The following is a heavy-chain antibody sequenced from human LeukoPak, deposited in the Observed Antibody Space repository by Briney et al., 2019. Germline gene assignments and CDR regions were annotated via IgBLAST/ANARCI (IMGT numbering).Heavy chain of an antibody. J-gene: IGHJ6*02. V-gene: IGHV4-34*01. CDR2: INHSGST. Sequence: SETLSLTCAVYGGSFSGYYWSWIRQPPGKGLEWIGEINHSGSTNYNPSLKSRVTISVDTSKNQFSLKLSSVTAADTAVYYCAXXXVAATLYYYGMDVWGQGTTVTVSS. CDR3: AXXXVAATLYYYGMDV. CDR1: GGSFSGYY. D-gene: IGHD2-15*01.